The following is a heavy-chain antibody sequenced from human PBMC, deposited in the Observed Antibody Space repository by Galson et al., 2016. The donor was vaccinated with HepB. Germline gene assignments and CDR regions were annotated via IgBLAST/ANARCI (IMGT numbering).Heavy chain of an antibody. J-gene: IGHJ5*02. Sequence: SLRLSCAASGFTFSSYSMNWVRQAPGKGLERVSYINSSSTIYYADAVKGRFTISRDNAKNSLYLQMNSLRDEDTAVYYCARAGHSSGWYPFNFWWFDPWGQGTLVTVSS. CDR2: INSSSTI. D-gene: IGHD6-19*01. CDR1: GFTFSSYS. CDR3: ARAGHSSGWYPFNFWWFDP. V-gene: IGHV3-48*02.